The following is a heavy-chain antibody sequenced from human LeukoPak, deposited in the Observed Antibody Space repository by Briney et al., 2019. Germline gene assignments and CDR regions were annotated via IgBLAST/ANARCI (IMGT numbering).Heavy chain of an antibody. V-gene: IGHV3-11*04. D-gene: IGHD1-26*01. CDR1: GSSINTGYY. Sequence: LSLTCAVSGSSINTGYYWGWIRQSPGKGLEWVSYITNSGRSTNHADAVKGRFTISRDNAKKSVYLDMTDLRVEDTAVYYCAREASGNYHVFDSWGQGTLVTVSS. CDR3: AREASGNYHVFDS. CDR2: ITNSGRST. J-gene: IGHJ4*02.